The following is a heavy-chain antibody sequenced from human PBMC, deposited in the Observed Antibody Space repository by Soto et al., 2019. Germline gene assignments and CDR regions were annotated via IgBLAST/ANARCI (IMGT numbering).Heavy chain of an antibody. CDR2: IYYSGST. J-gene: IGHJ6*02. Sequence: SETLSLTCTVSGGSIRSGGYYWSWVRQSPRRGLEWIGNIYYSGSTYYNPSLKSRLTISVDTSKNQFSLNLSSVTAADTAVYYCTRDRLMATAGTARHYFGLDVWGQGTTVTVSS. CDR3: TRDRLMATAGTARHYFGLDV. CDR1: GGSIRSGGYY. D-gene: IGHD5-18*01. V-gene: IGHV4-31*03.